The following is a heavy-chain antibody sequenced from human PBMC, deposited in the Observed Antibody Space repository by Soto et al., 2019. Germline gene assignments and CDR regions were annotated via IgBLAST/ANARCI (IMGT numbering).Heavy chain of an antibody. D-gene: IGHD3-10*01. J-gene: IGHJ4*02. CDR1: GFTFSSYC. V-gene: IGHV3-7*03. CDR3: ARVLYYYDDY. CDR2: IKQDGSEK. Sequence: GGALRLSCAASGFTFSSYCMSLVRQAPGKGLEWVANIKQDGSEKYYVDSVKGRFTISRDNAKNSLYLQMNSLRAEDTAVYYCARVLYYYDDYWGQGTLVTVSS.